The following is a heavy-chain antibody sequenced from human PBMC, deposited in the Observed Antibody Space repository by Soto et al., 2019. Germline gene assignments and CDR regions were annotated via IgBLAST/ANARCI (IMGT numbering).Heavy chain of an antibody. CDR3: ARDGEYRHQAGITGDFGMDV. CDR2: IIPIFGGA. V-gene: IGHV1-69*01. CDR1: GVTFSNAA. J-gene: IGHJ6*02. D-gene: IGHD1-1*01. Sequence: VQVVQSEAEAKQPGSSVKLSCKVSGVTFSNAAFSWVRQVPGQGLEWMGGIIPIFGGAKYAQKFQARVKITADEMTDILYMEVTSLRIDDTAVYFWARDGEYRHQAGITGDFGMDVWGQGTTVTVSS.